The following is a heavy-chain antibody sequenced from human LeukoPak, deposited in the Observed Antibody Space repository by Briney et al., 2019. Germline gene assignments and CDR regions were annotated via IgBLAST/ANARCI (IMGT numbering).Heavy chain of an antibody. CDR3: AKYPVDILTGYYRTFDF. J-gene: IGHJ4*02. CDR2: ISGSGGST. V-gene: IGHV3-23*01. Sequence: AGSLRLSCAASGFTFSSYVMSWVRQPPTKGLEWVSAISGSGGSTYYAASVKGRFTISRDNSKNTLYLQMNSLRADDTAVYSCAKYPVDILTGYYRTFDFWGQGTVVTVSS. CDR1: GFTFSSYV. D-gene: IGHD3-9*01.